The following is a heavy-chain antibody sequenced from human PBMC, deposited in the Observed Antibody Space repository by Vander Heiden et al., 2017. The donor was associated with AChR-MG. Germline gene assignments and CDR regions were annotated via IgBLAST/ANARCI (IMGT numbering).Heavy chain of an antibody. CDR3: AKDRAKQNWYFDL. J-gene: IGHJ2*01. V-gene: IGHV3-23*01. CDR1: GFTFSSYA. CDR2: FSGSGGST. D-gene: IGHD3-10*01. Sequence: EVQLLESGGGLVQPGGSLRLSCAASGFTFSSYAMSWVRQAPGKGLEWVSGFSGSGGSTNYADSVKGRFTISRDNSKNTLYLQMSSLRAEDTAVYYCAKDRAKQNWYFDLWGRGTLVTVSS.